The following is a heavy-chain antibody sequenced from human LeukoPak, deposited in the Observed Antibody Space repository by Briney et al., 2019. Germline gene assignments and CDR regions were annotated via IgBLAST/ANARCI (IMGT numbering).Heavy chain of an antibody. V-gene: IGHV3-23*01. CDR2: ISGSGGST. Sequence: GGSLRLSCAASGFTFSSYGMSWVRQAPGKGLEWVSAISGSGGSTFYADSVKGRFTISRDNPKNTLFLEMNSLRAEDTAVYYCAKAGSIKFDFWGQGTLVTVSS. CDR1: GFTFSSYG. D-gene: IGHD1-26*01. J-gene: IGHJ4*02. CDR3: AKAGSIKFDF.